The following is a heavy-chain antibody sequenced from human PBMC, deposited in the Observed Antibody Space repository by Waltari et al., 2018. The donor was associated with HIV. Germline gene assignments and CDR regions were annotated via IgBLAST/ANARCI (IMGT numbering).Heavy chain of an antibody. D-gene: IGHD6-19*01. J-gene: IGHJ5*02. V-gene: IGHV4-61*02. CDR2: IYTSGST. CDR1: GGSISSGSYY. CDR3: ASLGYSSGGNNWFDP. Sequence: QVQLQESGPGLVKPSQTLSLTCTVSGGSISSGSYYWSWIRQPAGKGLEWIGRIYTSGSTNYNPSLKSRVTISVDTSKNQFSLKLSSVTAADTVVYYCASLGYSSGGNNWFDPWGQGTLVTVSS.